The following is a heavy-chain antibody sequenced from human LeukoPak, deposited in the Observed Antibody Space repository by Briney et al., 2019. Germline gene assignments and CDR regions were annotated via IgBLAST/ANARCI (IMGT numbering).Heavy chain of an antibody. J-gene: IGHJ5*02. CDR3: AKDVGGSYWNWFDP. V-gene: IGHV3-9*01. Sequence: GGSLRLSCAASGFTFDDYAMHWVRQAPGKGLKWVSGISWNSGSIGYADSVKGRFTISRDNAKNSLYLQMNSLRAEDTALYYCAKDVGGSYWNWFDPWGQGTLVTVSS. CDR2: ISWNSGSI. CDR1: GFTFDDYA. D-gene: IGHD1-26*01.